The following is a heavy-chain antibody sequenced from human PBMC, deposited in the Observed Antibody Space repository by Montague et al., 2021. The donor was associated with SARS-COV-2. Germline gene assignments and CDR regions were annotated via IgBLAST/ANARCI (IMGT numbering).Heavy chain of an antibody. V-gene: IGHV2-70*01. Sequence: PALVKLTQTLTLTCTFSGFSLSTSGMCVSWIRQPPGKALEWLALXXWDDDKYYSTSLKTRLTISKDTSKNQVVLTMTNMDPVDTATYYCARINSDPLDYYYYGMDVWGQGTTVTVSS. J-gene: IGHJ6*02. CDR1: GFSLSTSGMC. CDR2: XXWDDDK. CDR3: ARINSDPLDYYYYGMDV. D-gene: IGHD1-1*01.